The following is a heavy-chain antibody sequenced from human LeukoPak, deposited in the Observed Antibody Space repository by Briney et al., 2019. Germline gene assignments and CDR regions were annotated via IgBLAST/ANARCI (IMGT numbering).Heavy chain of an antibody. CDR1: GFTVSSNS. CDR2: IYSGTI. CDR3: ARAWHLGIVVVMLDY. D-gene: IGHD3-22*01. V-gene: IGHV3-66*03. J-gene: IGHJ4*02. Sequence: GGSLRLSCTVSGFTVSSNSMSWVRQAPGKGLEWVSFIYSGTIHYSDSVKGRFTISRDNSKNTLYLQMNSLRAEDTAVYYCARAWHLGIVVVMLDYWGQGTLVTVSS.